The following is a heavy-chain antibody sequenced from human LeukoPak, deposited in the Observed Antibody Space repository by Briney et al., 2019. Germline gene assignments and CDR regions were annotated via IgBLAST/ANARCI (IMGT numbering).Heavy chain of an antibody. J-gene: IGHJ4*02. CDR3: ASSFYSYGSYYFDY. Sequence: PGGSLRLSRAASGFTFSSYWMSWVRQAPGKGLEWVANIKQDGSEKYYVDSVKGRFTISRDNAKNSLYLQMNSLRAEDTAVYYCASSFYSYGSYYFDYWGQGTLVTVSS. D-gene: IGHD5-18*01. V-gene: IGHV3-7*01. CDR1: GFTFSSYW. CDR2: IKQDGSEK.